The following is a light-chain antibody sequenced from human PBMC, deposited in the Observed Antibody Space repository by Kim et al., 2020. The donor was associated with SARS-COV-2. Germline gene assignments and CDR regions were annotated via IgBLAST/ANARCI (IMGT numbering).Light chain of an antibody. V-gene: IGLV10-54*01. J-gene: IGLJ3*02. CDR1: MFNVGGQG. Sequence: QTSNLTCTGNMFNVGGQGFGWLQQRRGHPPTLLSFMNDTRPSGVSAKFASSRSGHTTFLTITGLQPEDEADYYCTAWDSNLKSWLFGGGTQRTVL. CDR2: MND. CDR3: TAWDSNLKSWL.